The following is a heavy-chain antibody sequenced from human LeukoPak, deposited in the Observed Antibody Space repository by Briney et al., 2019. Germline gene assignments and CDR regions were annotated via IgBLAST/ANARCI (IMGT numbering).Heavy chain of an antibody. CDR3: ARCTDDSSGSRLGY. CDR1: GGSISSSSYY. J-gene: IGHJ4*02. V-gene: IGHV4-39*01. Sequence: SETLSLTCTVSGGSISSSSYYWGWIRQPPGKGLEWIGSIYYSGSTYYNPSLKSRVTISVDTSKNQFSLKLSSVTAADTAVYYCARCTDDSSGSRLGYWGQGTLVTVSS. D-gene: IGHD3-22*01. CDR2: IYYSGST.